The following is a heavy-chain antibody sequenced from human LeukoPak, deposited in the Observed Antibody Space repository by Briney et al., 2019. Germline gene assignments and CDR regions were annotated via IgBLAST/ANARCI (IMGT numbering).Heavy chain of an antibody. CDR2: IKSKTDGGTT. J-gene: IGHJ4*02. V-gene: IGHV3-15*01. Sequence: GGSLRLSCAASGFTFSSYAMSWVRQAPGKGLEWVGRIKSKTDGGTTDYAAPVKGRFTISRDDSKNTLYLQMNSLKTEDTAVYYCTTDLRYSGYDSKYYFDYWGQGTLVTVSS. D-gene: IGHD5-12*01. CDR1: GFTFSSYA. CDR3: TTDLRYSGYDSKYYFDY.